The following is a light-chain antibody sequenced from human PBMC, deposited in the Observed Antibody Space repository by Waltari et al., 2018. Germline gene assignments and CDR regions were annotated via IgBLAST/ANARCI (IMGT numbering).Light chain of an antibody. Sequence: QSALTQPASVSGSPGQSITISCTGTSRYVGACDNVYWYQQHPGQPPKLLSYAVTKRPSGGSIRFHGSKSGNTASLTISGLQAEDEADYYCSSYRGSFTLVFGGGTKVTVL. J-gene: IGLJ3*02. CDR2: AVT. CDR3: SSYRGSFTLV. V-gene: IGLV2-14*03. CDR1: SRYVGACDN.